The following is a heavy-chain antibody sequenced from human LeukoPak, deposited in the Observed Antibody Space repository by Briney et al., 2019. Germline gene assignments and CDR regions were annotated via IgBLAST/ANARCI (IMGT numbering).Heavy chain of an antibody. CDR1: GFTFSNYW. Sequence: PGGSLRLSCAASGFTFSNYWMSWVRQAPGKGLEWVANIKQDGSEKYYVDSVKGRFTISRDNAKNSLYLQMDSLRAEDTAVYSCARALYSSGYYVGWFDPWGQGTLVTVAS. CDR3: ARALYSSGYYVGWFDP. V-gene: IGHV3-7*01. J-gene: IGHJ5*02. CDR2: IKQDGSEK. D-gene: IGHD6-19*01.